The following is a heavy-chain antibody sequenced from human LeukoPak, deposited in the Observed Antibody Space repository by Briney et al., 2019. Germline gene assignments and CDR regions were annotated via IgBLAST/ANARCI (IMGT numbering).Heavy chain of an antibody. J-gene: IGHJ6*03. CDR2: INSDGSST. CDR3: ARRAGGYSYGSPDYYYYYMDV. CDR1: GFTVSSNY. Sequence: PGGSLRLSXAASGFTVSSNYMSWVRQAPGKGLVWVSRINSDGSSTSYADSVEGRFTISRDNAKNTLYLQMNSLRAEDTAVYYCARRAGGYSYGSPDYYYYYMDVWGKGTTVTVSS. D-gene: IGHD5-18*01. V-gene: IGHV3-74*01.